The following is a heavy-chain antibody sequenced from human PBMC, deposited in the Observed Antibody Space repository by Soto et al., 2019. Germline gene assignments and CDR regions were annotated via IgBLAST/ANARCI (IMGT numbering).Heavy chain of an antibody. CDR3: ARVVPGNYYYYGMDV. Sequence: ASVKVSCKASGYTFTSYGISWVRQAPGQGLEWMGWISAYNGNTNYAQKLQGRVTMTTDTSTSTAYMELRSLRSDDTAVYYCARVVPGNYYYYGMDVWGQGTTVTVSS. V-gene: IGHV1-18*01. J-gene: IGHJ6*02. CDR1: GYTFTSYG. CDR2: ISAYNGNT.